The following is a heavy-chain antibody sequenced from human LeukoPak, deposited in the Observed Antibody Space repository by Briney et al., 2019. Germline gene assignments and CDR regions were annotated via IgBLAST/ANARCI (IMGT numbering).Heavy chain of an antibody. CDR2: ISGSGSST. CDR3: ATSRTFDY. D-gene: IGHD1-1*01. V-gene: IGHV3-23*01. J-gene: IGHJ4*02. CDR1: GFTFSSYA. Sequence: QPGGSLRLSCAASGFTFSSYAMSWVRQAPGKGLEWVSAISGSGSSTNYADSVKGRFTISRDNAKNTVYLQMNSLRAEDTAVYYCATSRTFDYWGQGTLVTVSS.